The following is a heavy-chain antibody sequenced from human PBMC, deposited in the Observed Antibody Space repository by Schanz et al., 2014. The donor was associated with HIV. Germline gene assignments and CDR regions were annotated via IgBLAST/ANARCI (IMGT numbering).Heavy chain of an antibody. CDR3: ARSPDWAGTDAFDI. J-gene: IGHJ3*02. CDR1: GFTFDDYA. Sequence: ELQLVESGGGLVQPGRSLRLSCTASGFTFDDYAMHWVRQAPGKGLEWVSGISWNSGNIAYADSVKGRFTISRDNPKNTLYLQMNSRRAEDTAIYYCARSPDWAGTDAFDIWGQGTMVTVSS. V-gene: IGHV3-9*01. CDR2: ISWNSGNI. D-gene: IGHD6-19*01.